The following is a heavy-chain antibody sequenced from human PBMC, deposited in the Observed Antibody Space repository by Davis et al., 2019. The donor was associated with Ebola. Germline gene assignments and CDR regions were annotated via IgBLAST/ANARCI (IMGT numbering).Heavy chain of an antibody. J-gene: IGHJ4*02. Sequence: GESLKISCAASGFTVSGYYMSWVRQAPGKGLEWVSVIYSGGSTYYADSVKGRFTITRDISKHTLYLQMNSLRAEDTAVYYCTRVGMVRGPLYYFDYWGQGTLVTVSS. CDR2: IYSGGST. V-gene: IGHV3-53*01. D-gene: IGHD3-10*01. CDR1: GFTVSGYY. CDR3: TRVGMVRGPLYYFDY.